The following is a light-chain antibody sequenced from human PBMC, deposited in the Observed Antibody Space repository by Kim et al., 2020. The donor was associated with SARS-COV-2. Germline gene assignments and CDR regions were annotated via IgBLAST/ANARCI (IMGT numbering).Light chain of an antibody. J-gene: IGKJ2*01. CDR3: QQYDRLPPYT. V-gene: IGKV1-33*01. CDR1: QDISNY. CDR2: DAS. Sequence: DIQMTQSPSSLSASVGDRITITCQASQDISNYLNWYQQKPGKAPKLLIYDASHLETGVPSRFSASGSGTDFTFTISSLQPVDIATYYCQQYDRLPPYTFGQGTKLEIK.